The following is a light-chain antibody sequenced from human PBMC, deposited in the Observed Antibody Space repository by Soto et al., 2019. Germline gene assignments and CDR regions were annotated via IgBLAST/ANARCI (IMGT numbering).Light chain of an antibody. CDR1: QGIRSF. CDR2: GAS. CDR3: QQLNTCPRT. J-gene: IGKJ1*01. V-gene: IGKV1-9*01. Sequence: IQLTQSPSSLSASVGDRVTITCRASQGIRSFLAWYQQKPGKAPNLLIYGASTLQSGVPSRFSGSGSGTDFTLTIASLQPEDFATYYCQQLNTCPRTFGQGTKVEVK.